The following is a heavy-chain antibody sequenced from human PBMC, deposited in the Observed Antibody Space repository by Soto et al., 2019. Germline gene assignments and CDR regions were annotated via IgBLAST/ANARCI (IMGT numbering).Heavy chain of an antibody. CDR3: AKDYEATGNVAYYGMDV. J-gene: IGHJ6*02. V-gene: IGHV3-30*18. D-gene: IGHD3-3*01. Sequence: LRFSCAASGFTFSRYGMHWVRQAPGKGLEWVAVISYDGSNKYYADSVKGRFTISRDNSKNTLYLQMNSLRAEDTAVYYCAKDYEATGNVAYYGMDVWRQGTTDTVSS. CDR2: ISYDGSNK. CDR1: GFTFSRYG.